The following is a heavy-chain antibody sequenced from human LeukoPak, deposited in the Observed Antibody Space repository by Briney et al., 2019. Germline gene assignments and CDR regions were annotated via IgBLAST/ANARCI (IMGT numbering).Heavy chain of an antibody. Sequence: GGSLRLSCVDSGSTFTNAWMSWVRQAPGKGLEWIGRIKSKTDGETTNYAEPVRGRFTISRDDSKGAVYLQMNSLKIEDTAVYYCTTDLGTYYHGSQRLIPIDYWGQGTLVTVSS. D-gene: IGHD3-10*01. CDR3: TTDLGTYYHGSQRLIPIDY. V-gene: IGHV3-15*01. CDR2: IKSKTDGETT. J-gene: IGHJ4*02. CDR1: GSTFTNAW.